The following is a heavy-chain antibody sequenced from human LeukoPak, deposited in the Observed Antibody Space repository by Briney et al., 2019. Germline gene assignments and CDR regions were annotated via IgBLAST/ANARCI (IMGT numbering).Heavy chain of an antibody. V-gene: IGHV3-15*01. CDR1: GFTFSNAW. D-gene: IGHD3-10*01. CDR2: IKSKTDGGTT. Sequence: GGSLRLSCAASGFTFSNAWMSWVRQAPGKGLEWVGRIKSKTDGGTTDYAAPVKGRFTISRDDSKNTLYAQMNSLKTEDTAMYYCTTGPYDYGSGTYYHWGQGTLVTVSS. J-gene: IGHJ4*02. CDR3: TTGPYDYGSGTYYH.